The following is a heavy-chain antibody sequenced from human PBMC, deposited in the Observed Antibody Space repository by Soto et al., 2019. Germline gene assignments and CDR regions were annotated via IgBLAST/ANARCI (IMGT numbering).Heavy chain of an antibody. CDR2: IIPILGIA. D-gene: IGHD4-17*01. J-gene: IGHJ4*02. V-gene: IGHV1-69*02. Sequence: SVKVSCKASGGTVSYYTISWVRQAPGQGLEWMGRIIPILGIANYAQKFQGRVTITADKSTSTVYMELSSLRSEDTAVYYCASNYGGNSYWGQGTLVTVSS. CDR3: ASNYGGNSY. CDR1: GGTVSYYT.